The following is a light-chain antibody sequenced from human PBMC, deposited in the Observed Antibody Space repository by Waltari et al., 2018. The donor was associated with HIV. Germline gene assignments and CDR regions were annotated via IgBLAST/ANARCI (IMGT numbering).Light chain of an antibody. CDR3: ATWEDNLRGVL. Sequence: QSVLTQPPSASGTPGQRVTLSCSGSNSNIGSNDVFWYQQHPGTAPKLPIYRSSQRPSGVPGRFAASKSGTAVSLAISVLRSEDEADYYCATWEDNLRGVLFGGGTRLNVL. CDR2: RSS. J-gene: IGLJ2*01. V-gene: IGLV1-47*01. CDR1: NSNIGSND.